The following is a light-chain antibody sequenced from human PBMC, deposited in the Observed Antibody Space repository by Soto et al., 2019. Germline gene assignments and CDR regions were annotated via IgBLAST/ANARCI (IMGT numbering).Light chain of an antibody. CDR2: ENN. CDR3: GTWDSSLSAPVV. Sequence: SVLTQPPSVSAAPGQKVTISCSGSSSNIGNNYVSWYQQLPGTAPKLLIYENNKRPSGIPDRFSGSKSGTSATLGITGLQTGDEADYYCGTWDSSLSAPVVFGGGTKLTVL. V-gene: IGLV1-51*02. J-gene: IGLJ2*01. CDR1: SSNIGNNY.